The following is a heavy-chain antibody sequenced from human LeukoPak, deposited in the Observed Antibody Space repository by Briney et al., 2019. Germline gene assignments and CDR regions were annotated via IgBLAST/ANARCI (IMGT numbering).Heavy chain of an antibody. D-gene: IGHD3/OR15-3a*01. J-gene: IGHJ4*02. CDR1: GVSNSSSNSY. V-gene: IGHV4-39*01. CDR3: ARQTGSGLFILP. CDR2: IYYSGNT. Sequence: SETLSLTCTVSGVSNSSSNSYWGWVRQPPGKGLEWIGSIYYSGNTYYNASLKSQVSISIDTSKNQFSLRLTSVTAADTAVYYCARQTGSGLFILPGGQGTLVTVSS.